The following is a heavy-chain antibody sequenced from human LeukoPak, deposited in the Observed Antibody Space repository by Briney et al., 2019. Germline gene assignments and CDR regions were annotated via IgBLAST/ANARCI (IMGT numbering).Heavy chain of an antibody. Sequence: PGGSLRLSCAASGFTFSSYAMSWVRQAPGKGLEWVSTINGSGGSTYYADSVKGRFTISRDNSKNTLYLQMNSLRAEDTAVYYCAKDGGTLDFWSGYSFDYWGQGTLVTVSS. D-gene: IGHD3-3*01. J-gene: IGHJ4*02. CDR2: INGSGGST. CDR1: GFTFSSYA. V-gene: IGHV3-23*01. CDR3: AKDGGTLDFWSGYSFDY.